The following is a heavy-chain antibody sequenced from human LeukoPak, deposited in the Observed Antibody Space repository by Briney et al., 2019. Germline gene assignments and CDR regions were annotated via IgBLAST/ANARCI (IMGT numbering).Heavy chain of an antibody. D-gene: IGHD2-15*01. CDR2: INSGGTVT. J-gene: IGHJ4*02. CDR3: TTVSVVVVSTTGGTF. V-gene: IGHV3-74*01. Sequence: GGSLRLSCAASGFTFSDFWMHWVRQAPGKGLVWVSRINSGGTVTNYADSVKGRLTISRDNAKNTLYLQMNSLKTEDTGVYYCTTVSVVVVSTTGGTFWGQGTLVTVSS. CDR1: GFTFSDFW.